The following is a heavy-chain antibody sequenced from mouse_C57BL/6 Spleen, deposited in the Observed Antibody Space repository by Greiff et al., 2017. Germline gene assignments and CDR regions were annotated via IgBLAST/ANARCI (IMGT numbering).Heavy chain of an antibody. J-gene: IGHJ1*03. CDR2: INPNNGGT. V-gene: IGHV1-22*01. CDR3: ASSDYWYFDV. CDR1: GYTFTDYN. Sequence: EVKLVESGPELVKPGASVKMSCKASGYTFTDYNMHWVKQSHGKSLEWIGYINPNNGGTSYNQKFKGKATLTVNKSSSTAYMELRSLTSEDSAVYYCASSDYWYFDVWGTGTTVTVSS.